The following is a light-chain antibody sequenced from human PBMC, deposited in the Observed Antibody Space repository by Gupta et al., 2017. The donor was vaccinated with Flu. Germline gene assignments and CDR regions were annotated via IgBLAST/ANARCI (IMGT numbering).Light chain of an antibody. CDR2: RAS. CDR3: QEYNNWPSVT. V-gene: IGKV3-15*01. Sequence: DRATRSCRASKSVSSNLAWYQQKLGQAPRLLIYRASTRATDVPARFSGSGSGTEFTLTISSLQSEDFAVDYCQEYNNWPSVTFGGGTKVDIK. CDR1: KSVSSN. J-gene: IGKJ4*01.